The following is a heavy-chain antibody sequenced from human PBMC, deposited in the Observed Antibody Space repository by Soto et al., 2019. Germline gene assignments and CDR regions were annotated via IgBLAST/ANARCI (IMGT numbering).Heavy chain of an antibody. Sequence: PSETLSLTCTVPGGSISSYYWTWIRQPPGKGLEWIGYIYYSGSTNYNPSLKSRVTISVDTSKNQFSLKLSSVTAADTAVYYCARHVLTFESTDPWGWFDPWGQGTLVTVSS. V-gene: IGHV4-59*08. D-gene: IGHD3-16*01. CDR3: ARHVLTFESTDPWGWFDP. CDR1: GGSISSYY. CDR2: IYYSGST. J-gene: IGHJ5*02.